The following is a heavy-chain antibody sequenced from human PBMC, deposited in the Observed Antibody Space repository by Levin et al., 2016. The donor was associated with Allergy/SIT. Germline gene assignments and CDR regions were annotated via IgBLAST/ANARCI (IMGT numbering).Heavy chain of an antibody. V-gene: IGHV3-15*01. J-gene: IGHJ4*02. D-gene: IGHD4-17*01. CDR2: IKRKTEGGTT. Sequence: WIRQPPGKGLEWVGRIKRKTEGGTTDYAAPVKGRFTISRDDSKNTLYLQMNSLKTEDTAVYYCTDGYGSLVYWGQGTLVTVSS. CDR3: TDGYGSLVY.